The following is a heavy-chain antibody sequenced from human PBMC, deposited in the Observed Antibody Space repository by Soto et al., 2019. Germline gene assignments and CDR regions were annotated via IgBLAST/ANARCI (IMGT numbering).Heavy chain of an antibody. CDR1: GFIFSDHY. V-gene: IGHV3-11*01. CDR2: ISSSGDAI. Sequence: GGSLRLSCEASGFIFSDHYMSWIRQAPGRGLEWLSYISSSGDAIYYADSVKGRFTISRDNAKNSVYLQMNSLRTEDTAVYLCARPSGYSYFVNWGQGTLVTVSS. D-gene: IGHD5-18*01. J-gene: IGHJ4*02. CDR3: ARPSGYSYFVN.